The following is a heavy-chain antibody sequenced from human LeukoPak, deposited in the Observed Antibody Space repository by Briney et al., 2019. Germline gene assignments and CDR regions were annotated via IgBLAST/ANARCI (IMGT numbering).Heavy chain of an antibody. CDR3: ARDGNDRSGYFMYYFDY. V-gene: IGHV3-30-3*01. D-gene: IGHD3-22*01. Sequence: GRSLRLSCAGSGFTFSSYAVHWVRQAPGKGLEWVAVISYDGSNKYYADSVRGRFTISRDNSKNTVYLRMNSLRAEDTAVYYCARDGNDRSGYFMYYFDYWGQGTLVTVSS. J-gene: IGHJ4*02. CDR2: ISYDGSNK. CDR1: GFTFSSYA.